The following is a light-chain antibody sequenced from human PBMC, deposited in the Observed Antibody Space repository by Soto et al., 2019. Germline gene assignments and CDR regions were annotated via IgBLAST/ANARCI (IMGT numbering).Light chain of an antibody. Sequence: QSALTQPASVSGSPGQSITISCTGTSSDVGGYNYVSWYQQHPGKAPKLMIYDVSNRPSGVSNRFSGSKSGNTASLTISGLQAEDEADHYCSSYTSSSTPYVFGTGTNSPS. CDR1: SSDVGGYNY. CDR2: DVS. CDR3: SSYTSSSTPYV. V-gene: IGLV2-14*01. J-gene: IGLJ1*01.